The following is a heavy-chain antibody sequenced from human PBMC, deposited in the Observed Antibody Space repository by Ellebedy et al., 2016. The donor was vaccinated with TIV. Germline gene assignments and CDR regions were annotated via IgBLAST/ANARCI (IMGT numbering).Heavy chain of an antibody. D-gene: IGHD6-19*01. J-gene: IGHJ6*02. V-gene: IGHV3-7*01. CDR2: IKQDGSEK. CDR3: ARAPVAGTYYYYYGMDV. Sequence: GGSLRLSXAASGFTFSSYWMSWVRQAPGKGLEWVANIKQDGSEKYYVDSVKGRFTISRDNAKNSLYLQMNSLRAEDTAVYYCARAPVAGTYYYYYGMDVWGQGTTVTVSS. CDR1: GFTFSSYW.